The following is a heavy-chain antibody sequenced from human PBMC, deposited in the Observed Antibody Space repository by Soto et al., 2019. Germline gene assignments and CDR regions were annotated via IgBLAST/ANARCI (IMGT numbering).Heavy chain of an antibody. J-gene: IGHJ6*02. CDR2: INHSGST. V-gene: IGHV4-34*01. CDR1: GGSFSGYY. D-gene: IGHD2-2*01. CDR3: ARGRGIVGVPAATQGYYGMDV. Sequence: SETLSLTCAVYGGSFSGYYWSWIRQPPGKGPEWIGEINHSGSTNYNPSLKSRVTISVDTSKNQCSLKLSPVTAADTAVYYCARGRGIVGVPAATQGYYGMDVWGQGTTVTVS.